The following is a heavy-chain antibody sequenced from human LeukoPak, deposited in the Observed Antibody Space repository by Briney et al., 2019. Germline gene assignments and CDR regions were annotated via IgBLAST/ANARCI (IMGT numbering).Heavy chain of an antibody. CDR1: GFTFSSYG. CDR3: ARTDCSSASCPFDC. D-gene: IGHD2-2*01. CDR2: IWYGGSNK. Sequence: PGGSLRLSCAASGFTFSSYGMHWVRQAPGKGLEWVAVIWYGGSNKYYADSVKDRFTISRDNSKNTLYLQMNSLRAEDTAVYYCARTDCSSASCPFDCWGQGTLVTVSS. V-gene: IGHV3-33*01. J-gene: IGHJ4*02.